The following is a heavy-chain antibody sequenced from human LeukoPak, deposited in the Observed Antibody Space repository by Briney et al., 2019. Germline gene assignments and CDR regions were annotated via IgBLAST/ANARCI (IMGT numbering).Heavy chain of an antibody. CDR1: GYTFTGYY. Sequence: ASVKVSCKASGYTFTGYYMHWVRQAPGQGLEWMGWINPNSGGTNYAQKFLGRVTMTRDTSITTAYMELSRLRSDDTTMYYCAREGIRIAAAGTIDYWGQGTLVTVSS. D-gene: IGHD6-13*01. CDR3: AREGIRIAAAGTIDY. V-gene: IGHV1-2*02. J-gene: IGHJ4*02. CDR2: INPNSGGT.